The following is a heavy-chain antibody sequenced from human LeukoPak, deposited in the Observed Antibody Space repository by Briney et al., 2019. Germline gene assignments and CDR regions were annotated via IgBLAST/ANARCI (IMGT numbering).Heavy chain of an antibody. CDR2: ISSTGGTA. CDR3: AKEEGPTSIAARLGY. Sequence: GGSLRLSCAASGFTFSSFGMSWVRQAPGKGLEWVSAISSTGGTAYYADSVKGRFTISRDNSKNTLYLQMNSLRAEDTAVYYCAKEEGPTSIAARLGYWGQGTLVTVSS. J-gene: IGHJ4*02. CDR1: GFTFSSFG. V-gene: IGHV3-23*01. D-gene: IGHD6-6*01.